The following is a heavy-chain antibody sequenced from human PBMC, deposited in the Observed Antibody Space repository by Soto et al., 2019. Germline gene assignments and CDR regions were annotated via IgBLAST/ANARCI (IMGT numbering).Heavy chain of an antibody. CDR2: IYYSGST. J-gene: IGHJ2*01. V-gene: IGHV4-59*08. Sequence: QVQLQESGPGLVKPSETLSLTCTVSGGSISSYYWSWIRQPPGKGLEWIGYIYYSGSTNYNPSLKSRVTISVDTSQNQFSLKLSSMTAADTAVYYCARRGADNWYFDLWGRGTLVTVSS. CDR1: GGSISSYY. D-gene: IGHD2-15*01. CDR3: ARRGADNWYFDL.